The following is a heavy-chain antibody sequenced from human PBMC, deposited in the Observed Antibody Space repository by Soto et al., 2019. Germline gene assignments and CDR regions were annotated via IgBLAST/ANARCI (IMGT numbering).Heavy chain of an antibody. V-gene: IGHV4-31*03. Sequence: QVQLQESGPGLVKPSQTLSLTCSVSGGSISSGSYYWSWIRQHPGKGLEWIGYIYSSGSTYYNPSLNSRLTFSVDTSKNQFSLKLGSVTAADTAVYYCARSGVFGIVITSHWFDPWGQGTLVTVSS. CDR3: ARSGVFGIVITSHWFDP. CDR2: IYSSGST. CDR1: GGSISSGSYY. D-gene: IGHD3-3*01. J-gene: IGHJ5*02.